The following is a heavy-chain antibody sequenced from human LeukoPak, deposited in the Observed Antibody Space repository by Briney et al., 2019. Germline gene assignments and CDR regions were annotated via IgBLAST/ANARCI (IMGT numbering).Heavy chain of an antibody. V-gene: IGHV4-61*02. Sequence: SETLSLTCTVSGGSISSGSYYWSWIRQPAGKGLEWIGRVYATGSTYYNPSFKSRVTMSVDTSKNQFSLRLNSVTAADTAVYYCARLGAVLTSVNWFDPWGQGTLVTVSS. CDR2: VYATGST. J-gene: IGHJ5*02. CDR1: GGSISSGSYY. D-gene: IGHD4-23*01. CDR3: ARLGAVLTSVNWFDP.